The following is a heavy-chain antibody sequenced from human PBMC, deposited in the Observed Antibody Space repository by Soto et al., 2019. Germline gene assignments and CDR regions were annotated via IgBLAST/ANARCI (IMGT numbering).Heavy chain of an antibody. CDR3: ATVVVVPAAKSRHYYYYGMDV. J-gene: IGHJ6*02. CDR1: GYTLTELS. V-gene: IGHV1-24*01. CDR2: FDPEDGET. D-gene: IGHD2-2*01. Sequence: GASVKVSCKVSGYTLTELSMHWVRQAPGKGLEWMGGFDPEDGETIYAQKFQGRVTMTEDTSTDTAYMELSSLRSEDTAVYYCATVVVVPAAKSRHYYYYGMDVWGQGTTVTVSS.